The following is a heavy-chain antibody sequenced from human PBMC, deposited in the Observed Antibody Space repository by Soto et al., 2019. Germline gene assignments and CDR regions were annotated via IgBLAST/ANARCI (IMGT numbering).Heavy chain of an antibody. J-gene: IGHJ4*02. CDR2: IYYSGTT. CDR1: GGSISSYY. Sequence: PSETLSLTCTVSGGSISSYYWSWIRQPPGKGLEWIAYIYYSGTTFYNPSLKSRVTLSVDTSKNQFALKLNSVTAAETAVYYCARGLITGSQYSGGWYYFDSWGQGTRVTVSS. V-gene: IGHV4-59*08. D-gene: IGHD1-26*01. CDR3: ARGLITGSQYSGGWYYFDS.